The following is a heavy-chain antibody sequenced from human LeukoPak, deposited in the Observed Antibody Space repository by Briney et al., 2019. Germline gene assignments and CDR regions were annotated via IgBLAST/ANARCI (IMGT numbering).Heavy chain of an antibody. V-gene: IGHV4-59*01. CDR1: GGSISSYY. J-gene: IGHJ4*02. Sequence: SEALSLTCTVSGGSISSYYRCWIRQPPGKGLEWIAYIYYSGNTNYNPSLKGRFTISVDTSKNQFSLKLGSLTAADTAVYYCAREDYESSGYYYVDYWGQGTLVTVSS. CDR3: AREDYESSGYYYVDY. D-gene: IGHD3-22*01. CDR2: IYYSGNT.